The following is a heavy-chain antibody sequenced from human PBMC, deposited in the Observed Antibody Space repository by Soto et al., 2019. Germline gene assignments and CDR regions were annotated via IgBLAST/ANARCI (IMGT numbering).Heavy chain of an antibody. J-gene: IGHJ6*02. Sequence: EMQLLESGGGLVKPGGSLRISCVVSGISFNPYVMNWVRQAPGKGLEWVSSISSSSSYIYYADSVKGRFTISRDNAKNSVYLQMDSLRADDTAVYYCARDSTSFGHSYGAFSYYTMDVWGQGTTVTVSS. V-gene: IGHV3-21*02. CDR3: ARDSTSFGHSYGAFSYYTMDV. CDR2: ISSSSSYI. CDR1: GISFNPYV. D-gene: IGHD5-18*01.